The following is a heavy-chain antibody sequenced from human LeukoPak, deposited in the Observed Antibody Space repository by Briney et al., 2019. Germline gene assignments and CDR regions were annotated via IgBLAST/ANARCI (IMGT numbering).Heavy chain of an antibody. V-gene: IGHV3-15*01. CDR3: TTEVLEGATDGIFNI. CDR1: GFTFSNAW. D-gene: IGHD1-14*01. CDR2: IKTKTDGGTT. J-gene: IGHJ3*02. Sequence: GGSLRLSCAASGFTFSNAWMSWVRGAPGKGLEWVGGIKTKTDGGTTDYAAPVKDRFTISRNDSKHTVSLLPNILKTEDTAFYFCTTEVLEGATDGIFNIGGQGTMVTASS.